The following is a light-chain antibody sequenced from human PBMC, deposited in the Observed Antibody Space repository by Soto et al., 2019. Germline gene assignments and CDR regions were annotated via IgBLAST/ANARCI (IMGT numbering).Light chain of an antibody. V-gene: IGLV2-14*03. Sequence: QSVLTQPASVSGSPGQSIAIFCTGTSSDFDGFTKVSWYQHHPDKAPKLMMYDVTNRPSGVSDRFSGSKSGNTASLTISGLQAEDEADYYCSSFTSSFTYVFGSGTKLTVL. J-gene: IGLJ1*01. CDR1: SSDFDGFTK. CDR2: DVT. CDR3: SSFTSSFTYV.